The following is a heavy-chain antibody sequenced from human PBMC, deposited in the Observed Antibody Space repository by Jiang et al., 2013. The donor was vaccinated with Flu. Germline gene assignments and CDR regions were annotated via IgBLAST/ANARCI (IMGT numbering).Heavy chain of an antibody. CDR2: ISSSGSTI. V-gene: IGHV3-11*04. CDR1: GFTFSDYY. J-gene: IGHJ6*02. Sequence: VQLLESGGGLVKPGGSLRLSCAASGFTFSDYYMSWIRQAPGKGLEWVSYISSSGSTIYYADSVKGRFTISRDNAKNSLYLQMNSLRAEDTAVYYCARDKVDTAMAPRWTWGAYYYYGMDVWGQGTTVT. D-gene: IGHD5-18*01. CDR3: ARDKVDTAMAPRWTWGAYYYYGMDV.